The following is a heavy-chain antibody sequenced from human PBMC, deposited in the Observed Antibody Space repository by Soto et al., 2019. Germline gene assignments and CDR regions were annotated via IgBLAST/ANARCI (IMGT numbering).Heavy chain of an antibody. CDR2: INAGNGNT. J-gene: IGHJ6*02. CDR3: ARELYGSGAYYHYGMDV. D-gene: IGHD3-10*01. Sequence: ASVKVSCKASGYTFTSYAMHWVRQAPGQRLEWMGWINAGNGNTKYSQKFQGRVTITRDTSASTAYMELSSLRSEDTAVYYCARELYGSGAYYHYGMDVWSQGTTVTVSS. V-gene: IGHV1-3*01. CDR1: GYTFTSYA.